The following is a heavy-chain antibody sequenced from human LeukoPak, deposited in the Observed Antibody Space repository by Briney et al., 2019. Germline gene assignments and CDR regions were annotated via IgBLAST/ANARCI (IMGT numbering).Heavy chain of an antibody. CDR3: ARGEDYGDGLGFDY. J-gene: IGHJ4*02. Sequence: GGSLRLSCAASGFTFSSYEMNWVRQAPGKGLEWVSYISSSGSTIYYADSVKGRFTISRDNAKNSLYLQMNSLRAEDTAVYYCARGEDYGDGLGFDYWGQGTLVTVSS. CDR1: GFTFSSYE. CDR2: ISSSGSTI. V-gene: IGHV3-48*03. D-gene: IGHD4-17*01.